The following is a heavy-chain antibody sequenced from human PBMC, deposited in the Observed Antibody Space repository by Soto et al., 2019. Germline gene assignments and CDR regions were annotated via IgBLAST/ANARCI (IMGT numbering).Heavy chain of an antibody. Sequence: QVQLQESGPGLVKPSQTLSLTCTVSGGSISSGGYYWSWIRQHPGKGLEWIGYIYYSGSTYYNPSLKSRVXXSXDXXKNQFSLKLSSVTAADTAVYYCARDKRRVRNWFDPWGQGTLVTVSS. CDR2: IYYSGST. V-gene: IGHV4-31*03. CDR1: GGSISSGGYY. J-gene: IGHJ5*02. D-gene: IGHD1-1*01. CDR3: ARDKRRVRNWFDP.